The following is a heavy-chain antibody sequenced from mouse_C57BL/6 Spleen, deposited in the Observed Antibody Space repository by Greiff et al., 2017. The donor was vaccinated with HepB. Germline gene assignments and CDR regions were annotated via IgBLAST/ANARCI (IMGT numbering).Heavy chain of an antibody. J-gene: IGHJ2*01. CDR3: AREGDVLYYFDY. V-gene: IGHV5-16*01. Sequence: EVMLVESEGGLVQPGSSMKLSCTASGFTFSDYYMAWVRQVPEKGLEWVANINYDGSSTYYLDSLKSRFIISRDNAKNILYLQMSSLKSEDTATYYCAREGDVLYYFDYWGQGTTLTVSS. CDR2: INYDGSST. CDR1: GFTFSDYY.